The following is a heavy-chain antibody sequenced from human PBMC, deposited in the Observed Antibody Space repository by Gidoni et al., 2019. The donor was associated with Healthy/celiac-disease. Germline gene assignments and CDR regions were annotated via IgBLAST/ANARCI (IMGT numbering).Heavy chain of an antibody. CDR1: GGSFSGYS. J-gene: IGHJ5*02. D-gene: IGHD6-13*01. CDR3: ARVTTYKIAAAGRVNWFDP. CDR2: INHSGST. Sequence: QVQLQPWGAGLLKPSETLSLTCAVYGGSFSGYSWSWIRQPPGKGLEGIGEINHSGSTNYNPSLKSRVTISVDTSKNQFSLKLSSVTAADTAVYYCARVTTYKIAAAGRVNWFDPWGQGTLVTVSS. V-gene: IGHV4-34*01.